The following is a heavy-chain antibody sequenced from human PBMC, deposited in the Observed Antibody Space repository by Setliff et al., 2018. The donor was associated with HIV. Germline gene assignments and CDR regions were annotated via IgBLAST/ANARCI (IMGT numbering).Heavy chain of an antibody. D-gene: IGHD3-3*01. V-gene: IGHV4-39*02. J-gene: IGHJ3*02. Sequence: PSETLSLTCTVSGGSISNSNYFWGRTRQPPGKGLEWIGRIYSSGSTYYQPSLQGRVSMSIDSSKNHFSLSLRYVTAADTAVYYCARSFSGRYFWSGYYTGPDPKGENAFDIWGQGTMVTV. CDR3: ARSFSGRYFWSGYYTGPDPKGENAFDI. CDR2: IYSSGST. CDR1: GGSISNSNYF.